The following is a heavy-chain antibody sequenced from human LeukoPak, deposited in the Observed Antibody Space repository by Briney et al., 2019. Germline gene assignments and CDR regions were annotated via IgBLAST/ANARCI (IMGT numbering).Heavy chain of an antibody. CDR3: ASLQDYYGSGSTTV. V-gene: IGHV4-59*08. D-gene: IGHD3-10*01. Sequence: KPSETLSLTCTVSGGSISSYYWSWIRQPPGKGLEWIGYIYYSGSTNYNPSLKSRVTISVDTSKNQFSLKLSSVTAADTAVYYCASLQDYYGSGSTTVWGQGTLVTVSS. CDR1: GGSISSYY. CDR2: IYYSGST. J-gene: IGHJ4*02.